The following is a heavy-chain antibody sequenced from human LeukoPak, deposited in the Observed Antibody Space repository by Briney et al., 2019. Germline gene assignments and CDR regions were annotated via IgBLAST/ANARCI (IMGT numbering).Heavy chain of an antibody. J-gene: IGHJ4*02. V-gene: IGHV3-15*01. CDR1: GGSFSGYY. CDR2: IKNKADGGTT. D-gene: IGHD4-17*01. CDR3: TTDPGDFPDY. Sequence: ETLSLTCAVYGGSFSGYYWSWIRQPPGKGLEWVGRIKNKADGGTTDYAAPVKGRFTISRDDSKNTLFLQMNSLKTEDTAMYYCTTDPGDFPDYWGQGTLVTVSS.